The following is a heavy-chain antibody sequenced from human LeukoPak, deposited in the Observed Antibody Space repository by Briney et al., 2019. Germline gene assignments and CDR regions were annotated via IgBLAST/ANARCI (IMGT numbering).Heavy chain of an antibody. Sequence: GGSLRLSCTVSGFTVSSNSMSWVRQAPGKGLEWVSFIYSAGSIYYSDSVKGRFTISIDNSKNTLYLQMNSLRAEDTAVYYCARRAGAYTHPYDYWGQGALVTVSS. CDR3: ARRAGAYTHPYDY. V-gene: IGHV3-53*01. D-gene: IGHD3-16*01. J-gene: IGHJ4*02. CDR2: IYSAGSI. CDR1: GFTVSSNS.